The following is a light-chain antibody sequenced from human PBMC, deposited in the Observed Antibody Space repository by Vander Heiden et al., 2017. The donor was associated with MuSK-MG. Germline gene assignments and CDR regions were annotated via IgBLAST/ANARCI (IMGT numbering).Light chain of an antibody. J-gene: IGLJ3*02. CDR2: QDR. Sequence: SYELTQPPSVSVSPGQTASIPCSGDTLGDKYSCWYQQKPGPSPVLVIYQDRKRPSGIPWRFSGSNAANTAIMTIGGTQAMDEAYYSCQGRDSSWGFGGGTKLTVL. V-gene: IGLV3-1*01. CDR3: QGRDSSWG. CDR1: TLGDKY.